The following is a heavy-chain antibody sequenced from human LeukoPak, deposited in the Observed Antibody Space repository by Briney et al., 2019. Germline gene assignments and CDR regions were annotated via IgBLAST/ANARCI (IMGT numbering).Heavy chain of an antibody. CDR1: GYTFTGYY. Sequence: GASVKVSCKASGYTFTGYYMHWVRQAPGQGLEWMGWINPNSGGTNYAQKFQGRVTMTRDTSISTAYMELSRLRSDDTAVYYCASSSGYYYDSSGYTDYWGQGTLVTVSS. J-gene: IGHJ4*02. V-gene: IGHV1-2*02. CDR2: INPNSGGT. CDR3: ASSSGYYYDSSGYTDY. D-gene: IGHD3-22*01.